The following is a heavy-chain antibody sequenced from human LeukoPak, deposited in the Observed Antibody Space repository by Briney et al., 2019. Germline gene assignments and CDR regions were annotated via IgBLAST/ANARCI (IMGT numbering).Heavy chain of an antibody. J-gene: IGHJ6*02. CDR2: ISSSSSYI. V-gene: IGHV3-21*01. CDR1: GFTFSNYK. Sequence: PGGSLRLSCSASGFTFSNYKMNWVRQAPGKGLEWVSSISSSSSYIYYADSVKGRFTISRDNAKHSLFLQMNSLRAEDTAVYYCARERLVVVGDSYYYYGMDVWGQGTTVTVSS. CDR3: ARERLVVVGDSYYYYGMDV. D-gene: IGHD2-2*01.